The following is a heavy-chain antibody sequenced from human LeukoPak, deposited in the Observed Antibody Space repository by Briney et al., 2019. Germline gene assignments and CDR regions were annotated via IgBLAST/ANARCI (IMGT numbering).Heavy chain of an antibody. J-gene: IGHJ6*04. D-gene: IGHD5-12*01. CDR3: ARVIKDVVGGYDLLYYYYGMDV. CDR2: IIPTFGTA. Sequence: SVKVSCKASGGTFSSYAISWVRQAPGQGLEWMGGIIPTFGTANYAQKFQGRVTITADKSTSTAYMELSSLRSEDTAVYYCARVIKDVVGGYDLLYYYYGMDVWGKGTTVTVSS. V-gene: IGHV1-69*06. CDR1: GGTFSSYA.